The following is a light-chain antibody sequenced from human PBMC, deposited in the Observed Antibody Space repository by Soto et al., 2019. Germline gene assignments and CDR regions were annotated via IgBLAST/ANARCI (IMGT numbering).Light chain of an antibody. Sequence: DIQRTQSPSTLSASVGDRVTIICRASQSVGKHLNWYQQKPGKATKFLIYGASTLQSGVPSRVSGMGSGTDFTLTVSSLQPEDLATYYGQQGYTSRITFGQGTRVEIK. CDR3: QQGYTSRIT. CDR1: QSVGKH. J-gene: IGKJ5*01. V-gene: IGKV1-39*01. CDR2: GAS.